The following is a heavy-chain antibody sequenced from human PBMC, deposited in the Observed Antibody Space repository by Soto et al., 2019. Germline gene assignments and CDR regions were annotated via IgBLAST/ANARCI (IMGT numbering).Heavy chain of an antibody. D-gene: IGHD3-9*01. CDR1: GFSLSTSGVG. CDR2: IYWDDDK. J-gene: IGHJ4*02. CDR3: ALVYYVILTGYYGDY. V-gene: IGHV2-5*02. Sequence: QITLKESGPTLVKPTQTLTLTCTFSGFSLSTSGVGVGWIRQPPGKALEWLALIYWDDDKRYSPSLKSRLTITKDTSKNQVVLTMTNMDPVDTATYYCALVYYVILTGYYGDYWGQGTLVTVSS.